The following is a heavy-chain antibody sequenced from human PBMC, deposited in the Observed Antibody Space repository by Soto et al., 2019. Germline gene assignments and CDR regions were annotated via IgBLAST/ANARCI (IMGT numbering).Heavy chain of an antibody. CDR1: GGSVSSGSYY. D-gene: IGHD3-9*01. CDR2: IYYSGST. CDR3: ARDFPTYYDILTGYNYYYGMDV. J-gene: IGHJ6*02. Sequence: QVQLQESGPGLVKPSETLSLTCTVSGGSVSSGSYYWSWIRQPPGKGLEWIGYIYYSGSTNYNPXLKXXXPISVDTAKNXXSXKXXSVTAADTAVYYCARDFPTYYDILTGYNYYYGMDVWGQGTTVTVSS. V-gene: IGHV4-61*01.